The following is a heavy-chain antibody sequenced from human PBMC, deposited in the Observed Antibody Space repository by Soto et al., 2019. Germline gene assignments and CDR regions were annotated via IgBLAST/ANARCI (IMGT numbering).Heavy chain of an antibody. V-gene: IGHV4-38-2*01. CDR3: ATGYSYFDY. CDR1: GDSISSAYY. Sequence: SETLSLTCAVSGDSISSAYYWAWIRQPPGKGLEWIGSMYHSGSTYYNPSLKSRVTISVDTSKNQFSLKLSSVTAADTAVYYCATGYSYFDYWGQGTLVTVSS. CDR2: MYHSGST. J-gene: IGHJ4*02. D-gene: IGHD5-18*01.